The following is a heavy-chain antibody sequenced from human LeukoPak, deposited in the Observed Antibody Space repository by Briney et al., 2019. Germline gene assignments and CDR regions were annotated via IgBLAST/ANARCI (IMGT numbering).Heavy chain of an antibody. Sequence: SETLSLTCAVYGGSFSGYYWSWIRQPPGKGLEWIGEINHSGSTNYNPSLKSRVTISVDTSKNQFSLKLSSVTAAHTAVYYCARRRYDFWSASGAFDYWGQGTLVTVSS. CDR3: ARRRYDFWSASGAFDY. J-gene: IGHJ4*02. V-gene: IGHV4-34*01. D-gene: IGHD3-3*01. CDR1: GGSFSGYY. CDR2: INHSGST.